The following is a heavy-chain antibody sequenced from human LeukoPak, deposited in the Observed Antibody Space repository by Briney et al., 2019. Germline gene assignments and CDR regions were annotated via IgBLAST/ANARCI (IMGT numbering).Heavy chain of an antibody. D-gene: IGHD2-15*01. J-gene: IGHJ4*02. CDR2: IKQDGSEK. CDR3: AREVGCSGGSSYVY. Sequence: PSGSLRLSCAAAGFTFSSYWMSWVRQAPGKGLEWVANIKQDGSEKYYVDSVKGRFTISRDNAKNTLYLQMNSLRAEDTAVYYCAREVGCSGGSSYVYWGQGTLVTVSS. V-gene: IGHV3-7*01. CDR1: GFTFSSYW.